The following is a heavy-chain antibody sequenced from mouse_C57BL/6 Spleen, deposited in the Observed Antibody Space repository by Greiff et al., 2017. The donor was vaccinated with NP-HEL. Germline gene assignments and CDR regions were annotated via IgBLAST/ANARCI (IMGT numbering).Heavy chain of an antibody. J-gene: IGHJ4*01. CDR2: IDPSDSYT. Sequence: VQLQQPGAELVMPGASVKLSCKASGYTFTSYWMHWVKQRPGQGLEWIGEIDPSDSYTNYNQKFKGKSTLTVDKSSSTAYMQLSSLTSEDSAVYYCASLGSYYPSYAMDYWGQGTSVTVSS. CDR1: GYTFTSYW. CDR3: ASLGSYYPSYAMDY. D-gene: IGHD2-12*01. V-gene: IGHV1-69*01.